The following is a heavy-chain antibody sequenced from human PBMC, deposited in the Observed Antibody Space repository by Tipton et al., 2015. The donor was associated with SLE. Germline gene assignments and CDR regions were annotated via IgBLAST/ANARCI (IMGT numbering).Heavy chain of an antibody. CDR1: GGSISSNY. Sequence: TLSLTCSVSGGSISSNYWIWIRQPPGKGLDWIGHISNGGGTNYNPSLKSRVTISVDTAKNQFSLKLTSVTAADTAVYYCARGMLTWRGAIVGVDVWGQGTTVNVSS. J-gene: IGHJ6*02. D-gene: IGHD3-10*02. CDR3: ARGMLTWRGAIVGVDV. V-gene: IGHV4-59*08. CDR2: ISNGGGT.